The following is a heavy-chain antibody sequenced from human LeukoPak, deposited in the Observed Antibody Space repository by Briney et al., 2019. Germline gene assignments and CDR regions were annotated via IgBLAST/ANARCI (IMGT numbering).Heavy chain of an antibody. D-gene: IGHD3-22*01. CDR2: IYSGGST. Sequence: GGSLRLSCAASGFTVSSNYMSWVRQAPGKGLEWVSFIYSGGSTYYAASVKGRFTISRDNSKNTLYLQMNSLRAEDTAVYYCARDYTYYYDSSGRSGAFDIWGQGTMVTVSS. CDR3: ARDYTYYYDSSGRSGAFDI. V-gene: IGHV3-53*01. J-gene: IGHJ3*02. CDR1: GFTVSSNY.